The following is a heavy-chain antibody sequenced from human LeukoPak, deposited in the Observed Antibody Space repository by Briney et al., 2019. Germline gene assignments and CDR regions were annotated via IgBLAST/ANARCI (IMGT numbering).Heavy chain of an antibody. J-gene: IGHJ3*02. V-gene: IGHV3-30*03. CDR2: ISYDGSNK. D-gene: IGHD2-15*01. CDR3: ARDCTGGTCYDAFDI. CDR1: GFTFSSYG. Sequence: GGSLRLSCAASGFTFSSYGMHWVRQAPGKGLEWVTLISYDGSNKYYADSVKGRSTISRDNSKNTLYLQMNSLRAGDTAVYYCARDCTGGTCYDAFDIWGQGTMVTVSS.